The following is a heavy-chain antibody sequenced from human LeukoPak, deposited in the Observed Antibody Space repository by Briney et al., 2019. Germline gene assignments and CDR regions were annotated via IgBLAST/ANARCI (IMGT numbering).Heavy chain of an antibody. CDR3: ARDNELVDFDY. D-gene: IGHD2-2*01. J-gene: IGHJ4*02. CDR2: IYHSGST. Sequence: SETLSLTCTVSGYSISSGDFWGWIRQPPGKALEWIGSIYHSGSTYYNPSLKSRVTLSVDTSKNQFSLKLSSVTAADTAVYYCARDNELVDFDYWGQGTLVTVSS. V-gene: IGHV4-38-2*02. CDR1: GYSISSGDF.